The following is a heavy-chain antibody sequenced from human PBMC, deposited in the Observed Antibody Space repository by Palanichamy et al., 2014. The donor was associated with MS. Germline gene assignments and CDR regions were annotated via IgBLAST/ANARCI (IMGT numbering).Heavy chain of an antibody. CDR3: ATVFDF. CDR1: GFIFSTYW. V-gene: IGHV3-7*01. Sequence: EVHLVTSGGGLVQPGESLRLSCEASGFIFSTYWMDWVRQAPGKGLEWVANIKDDGSEKYYVDSVKGRFTISRDNAKNTVYLQMNSLRVEDTAVYYCATVFDFWGQGILVTVSS. J-gene: IGHJ4*02. CDR2: IKDDGSEK.